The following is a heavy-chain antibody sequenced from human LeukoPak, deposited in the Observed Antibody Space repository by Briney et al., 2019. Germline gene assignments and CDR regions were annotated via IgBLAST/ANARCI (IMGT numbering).Heavy chain of an antibody. J-gene: IGHJ1*01. CDR2: IYSGGST. V-gene: IGHV3-53*01. Sequence: PGGSLRLSCAASGYTVSSNYMGWVRQAPGKGLEWVSVIYSGGSTYYADSVKGRFTISRDNSKNTLYLQMNSLRAEVTAVYYCANYEYIWGISHWAQGTLVTVSS. D-gene: IGHD3-16*01. CDR1: GYTVSSNY. CDR3: ANYEYIWGISH.